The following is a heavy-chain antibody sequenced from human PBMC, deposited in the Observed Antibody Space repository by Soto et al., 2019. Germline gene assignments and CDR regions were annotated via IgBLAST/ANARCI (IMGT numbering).Heavy chain of an antibody. V-gene: IGHV4-4*02. CDR1: GASVSSTYW. J-gene: IGHJ5*02. CDR2: INHRGSA. D-gene: IGHD4-17*01. Sequence: PSETLSLTCAVSGASVSSTYWWSWVRQPPGKGPEWIGEINHRGSANYNPSLKSRVTISVDTSKNQFSLKLSSVTAADTAVYYCARHGERTIRSLNWFDPWGKGTLVTVS. CDR3: ARHGERTIRSLNWFDP.